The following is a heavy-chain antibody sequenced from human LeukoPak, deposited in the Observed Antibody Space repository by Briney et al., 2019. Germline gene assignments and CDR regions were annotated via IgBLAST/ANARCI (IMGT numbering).Heavy chain of an antibody. D-gene: IGHD4-23*01. CDR3: ARNDYGGQGGVSQFDP. CDR2: INPNSGDT. Sequence: GASVKVSCKASGYTFTGYYMHWVRQAPGQGLEWMGWINPNSGDTVYAQNFQGRVTLTRDTSISTTYMELNRLTSDDTAIYYCARNDYGGQGGVSQFDPWGQGTLVTVSS. J-gene: IGHJ5*02. V-gene: IGHV1-2*02. CDR1: GYTFTGYY.